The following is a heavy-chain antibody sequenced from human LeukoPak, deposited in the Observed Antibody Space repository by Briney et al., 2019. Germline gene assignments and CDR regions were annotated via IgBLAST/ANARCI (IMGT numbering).Heavy chain of an antibody. CDR2: IYHSGST. CDR1: GYAISSGYY. CDR3: ARHRVPVVTMVRGVPGGIDY. J-gene: IGHJ4*02. V-gene: IGHV4-38-2*02. Sequence: SETLSLTCTVSGYAISSGYYWGWIRQPPGKGLEWIGSIYHSGSTYYNASLKSRVTISVDTSKNQFSLKLSSVTAADTAVYYCARHRVPVVTMVRGVPGGIDYWGQGTLVTVSS. D-gene: IGHD3-10*01.